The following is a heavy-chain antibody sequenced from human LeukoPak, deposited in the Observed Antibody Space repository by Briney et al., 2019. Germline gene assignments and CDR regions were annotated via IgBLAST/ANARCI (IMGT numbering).Heavy chain of an antibody. V-gene: IGHV3-23*01. CDR3: AKDVDRVQSYYFDY. CDR1: RITFSTYA. Sequence: GGSLRLSCAASRITFSTYAMNWVRQAPGKGLEWVSGISGSGISTYYADSVKSRFTISRDNSKNTLFLQMNSLRAEDTAIYYCAKDVDRVQSYYFDYWGQGTLVTVSS. CDR2: ISGSGIST. J-gene: IGHJ4*02. D-gene: IGHD3-22*01.